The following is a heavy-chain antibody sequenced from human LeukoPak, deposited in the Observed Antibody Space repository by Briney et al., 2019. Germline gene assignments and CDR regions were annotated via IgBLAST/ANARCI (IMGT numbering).Heavy chain of an antibody. CDR2: ISYDGSNK. V-gene: IGHV3-30*18. CDR3: AKDSDSSGWYEYWYFDL. J-gene: IGHJ2*01. CDR1: GFTFSNYE. Sequence: AGGSLRLSCAASGFTFSNYEMHWVRQAPGKGLEWVAVISYDGSNKYYADSVKGRFTISRDNSKNTLYLQMNSLRAEDTAVYYCAKDSDSSGWYEYWYFDLWGRGTLVTVSS. D-gene: IGHD6-19*01.